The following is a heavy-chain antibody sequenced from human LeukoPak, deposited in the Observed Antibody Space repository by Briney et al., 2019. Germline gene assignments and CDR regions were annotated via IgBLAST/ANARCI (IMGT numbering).Heavy chain of an antibody. CDR3: ARVVRYCSSTSCYYRWSGMDV. V-gene: IGHV3-7*03. D-gene: IGHD2-2*01. CDR1: GFTFSSYW. CDR2: IKQDGSEK. J-gene: IGHJ6*04. Sequence: GGSLRLSCAASGFTFSSYWMSWVSQARGKGLEWVANIKQDGSEKYYVDSVKGRFTISRDNAKNSLYLQMNSLRAEDTAVYYCARVVRYCSSTSCYYRWSGMDVWGKGSTVTVSS.